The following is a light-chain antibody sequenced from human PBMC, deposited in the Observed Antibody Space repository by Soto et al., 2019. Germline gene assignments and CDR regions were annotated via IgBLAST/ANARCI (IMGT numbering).Light chain of an antibody. CDR2: GSA. Sequence: QSVLAHPHSVSGSTRQRVTIACTGRSPNIGADYDVHWYQPLPGPAPQVVLYGSANRSSGVPVRSPGSKSGTSASLAISGLHAEDEADYYYQSYHSTLSANAFGTGTKV. CDR3: QSYHSTLSANA. J-gene: IGLJ1*01. CDR1: SPNIGADYD. V-gene: IGLV1-40*01.